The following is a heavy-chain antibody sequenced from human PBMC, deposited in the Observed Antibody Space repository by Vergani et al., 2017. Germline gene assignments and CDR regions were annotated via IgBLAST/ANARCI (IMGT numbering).Heavy chain of an antibody. J-gene: IGHJ4*02. Sequence: QVQLEESGGGVVQPGRSLRLSCAGSGFTLSSHAMHWVRQAPGKGLEWVAFIWYDGSKEYYADSVKGRFTISRDNSKNTLYLQMNNLRAADTAVYYCARQSRDVFCTNGVCPLGYWGQGALVTVSS. V-gene: IGHV3-33*01. D-gene: IGHD2-8*01. CDR3: ARQSRDVFCTNGVCPLGY. CDR2: IWYDGSKE. CDR1: GFTLSSHA.